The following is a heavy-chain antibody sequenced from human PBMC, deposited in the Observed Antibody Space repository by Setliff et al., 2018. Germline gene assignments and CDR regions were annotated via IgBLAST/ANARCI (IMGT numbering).Heavy chain of an antibody. CDR2: IYYSGTT. CDR1: GGSLSSYY. CDR3: ARELVATWRGYSSSSPRYYFDN. J-gene: IGHJ4*02. D-gene: IGHD6-6*01. V-gene: IGHV4-59*12. Sequence: SETLSLTCTVSGGSLSSYYWSWIRQPPGKGLEWIGHIYYSGTTNYNASLKNRVSISVDTSKNQFSLKLSSVTAADTAVYYCARELVATWRGYSSSSPRYYFDNWGQGTLVTVSS.